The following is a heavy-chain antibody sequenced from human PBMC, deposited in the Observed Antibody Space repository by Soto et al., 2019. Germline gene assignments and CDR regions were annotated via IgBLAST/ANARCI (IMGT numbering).Heavy chain of an antibody. CDR1: GFIFRTYG. Sequence: QVQLVESGGNVVQPGRSLRLSCAASGFIFRTYGMHWVRQAPGKGLEWVAVISYSGNKKAYADSVKGRFAISRDNSNNTLYLQIDSLTAADTAVYYCAKGPFIPVAGTPPGAFDIWGQGTMVTVSS. CDR3: AKGPFIPVAGTPPGAFDI. V-gene: IGHV3-30*18. J-gene: IGHJ3*02. CDR2: ISYSGNKK. D-gene: IGHD6-19*01.